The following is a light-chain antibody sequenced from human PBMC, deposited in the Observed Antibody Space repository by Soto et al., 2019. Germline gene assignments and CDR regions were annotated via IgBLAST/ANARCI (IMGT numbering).Light chain of an antibody. CDR2: DAS. V-gene: IGKV1-5*01. Sequence: DIQMTQSPSTLSASVGDRVTITCRASQSISSWLAWYQQKPGKAPKLLIYDASSLESGVPSRFSGSGSGTEFTLTISSLQPDDFATYYCQQYNSDSHTFGQGTKVDTK. CDR1: QSISSW. J-gene: IGKJ1*01. CDR3: QQYNSDSHT.